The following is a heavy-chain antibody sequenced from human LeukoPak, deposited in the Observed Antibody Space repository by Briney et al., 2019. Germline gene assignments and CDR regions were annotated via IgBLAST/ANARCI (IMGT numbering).Heavy chain of an antibody. J-gene: IGHJ4*02. CDR3: AREWQGGIAAAGTRIEGDY. CDR2: IKQDGSEK. D-gene: IGHD6-13*01. Sequence: GGSLRLSCAVSGFSVSGYWMTWVRQTPGKGLEWVANIKQDGSEKNYVDSVKGRFTISRDNAENSLFLQMNSLRVEDTAVYYCAREWQGGIAAAGTRIEGDYWGQGTLVAVSS. V-gene: IGHV3-7*01. CDR1: GFSVSGYW.